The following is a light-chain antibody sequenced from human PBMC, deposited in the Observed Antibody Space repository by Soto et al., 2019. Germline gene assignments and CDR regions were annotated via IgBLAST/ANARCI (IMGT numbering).Light chain of an antibody. Sequence: EIVLTQSPATLSLSPGERATLSCRASQSVSSYLAWYQQKPGQAPRLLIYDASNMATGIPARFSGSGSGTDFTLTISSLEPEDFAVYYCQQRSNWAWTFGQGTKVDNK. V-gene: IGKV3-11*01. CDR2: DAS. CDR1: QSVSSY. CDR3: QQRSNWAWT. J-gene: IGKJ1*01.